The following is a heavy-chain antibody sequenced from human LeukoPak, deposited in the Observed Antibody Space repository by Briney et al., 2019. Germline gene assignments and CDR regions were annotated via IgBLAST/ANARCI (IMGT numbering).Heavy chain of an antibody. Sequence: SETLSLTCTVSGGSISSYYWGWIRQPPGKGLEWIGSIYYSGSTYYNPSLKSRVTISVDTSKNQFSLKLSSVTAADTAVYYCARVRSPTVTSPWGYWGQGTLVTVSS. CDR2: IYYSGST. J-gene: IGHJ4*02. CDR1: GGSISSYY. V-gene: IGHV4-39*07. D-gene: IGHD4-17*01. CDR3: ARVRSPTVTSPWGY.